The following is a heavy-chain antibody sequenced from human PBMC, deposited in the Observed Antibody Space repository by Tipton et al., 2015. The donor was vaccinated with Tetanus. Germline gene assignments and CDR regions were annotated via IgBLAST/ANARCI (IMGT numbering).Heavy chain of an antibody. CDR1: GGSLNTFY. CDR2: VYSSGGT. J-gene: IGHJ6*02. Sequence: TLSLTCTVSGGSLNTFYWNWIRQPAGKGLEWIGRVYSSGGTNYNPSLKSRVTMSIDGPKNQFSLELTSVTAADTAVYYCARGFRERSGTYYSYYYTMDVWGQGTTVTVSS. D-gene: IGHD1-26*01. V-gene: IGHV4-4*07. CDR3: ARGFRERSGTYYSYYYTMDV.